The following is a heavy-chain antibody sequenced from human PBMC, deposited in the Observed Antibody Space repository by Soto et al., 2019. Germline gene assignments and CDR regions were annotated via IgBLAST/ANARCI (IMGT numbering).Heavy chain of an antibody. J-gene: IGHJ4*02. Sequence: SETLSLTCAVSGVSISSGNWWTWVRQTPQRGLEYIGEIFHDGSANYYPSFERRGAISVDTSKNQFSLKLTSVTAADTAIYFCARLVYDPRLNYMYFDFWGQGALVAVSS. D-gene: IGHD2-8*01. CDR2: IFHDGSA. CDR1: GVSISSGNW. CDR3: ARLVYDPRLNYMYFDF. V-gene: IGHV4-4*02.